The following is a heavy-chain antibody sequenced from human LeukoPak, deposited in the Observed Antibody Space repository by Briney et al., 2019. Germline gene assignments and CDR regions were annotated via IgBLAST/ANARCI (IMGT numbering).Heavy chain of an antibody. D-gene: IGHD2-15*01. CDR1: GFTFSSYS. CDR2: ISSSSSYI. Sequence: GGSLRLSCAAFGFTFSSYSMNRVRQAPGKGLEWVSSISSSSSYIYCADSVKGRFTISRDNAKNSLYLQMNSLRAEDTAVYYCARVGDAAYCSGGSCYGGGFDPWGQGTLVTVSS. J-gene: IGHJ5*02. CDR3: ARVGDAAYCSGGSCYGGGFDP. V-gene: IGHV3-21*01.